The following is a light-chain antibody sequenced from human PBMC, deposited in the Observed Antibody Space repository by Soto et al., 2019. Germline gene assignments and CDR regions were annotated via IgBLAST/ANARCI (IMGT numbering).Light chain of an antibody. CDR3: QQYNDWFSIT. J-gene: IGKJ5*01. Sequence: EIVMTRFPATLSVSPGERAALSCRASQSVSSKLAWYRQRPGQAPRLVIYDTSTRATGVPARFSGSGSGTEFTLTISSLQSEDFGVYYCQQYNDWFSITFGQGTRLEIK. V-gene: IGKV3-15*01. CDR2: DTS. CDR1: QSVSSK.